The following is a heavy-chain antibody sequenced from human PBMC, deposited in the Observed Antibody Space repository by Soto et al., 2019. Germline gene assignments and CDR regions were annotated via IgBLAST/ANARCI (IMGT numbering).Heavy chain of an antibody. Sequence: SETLSLTCTVSGDSISNGDYYWSWIRQPPGKGLEWIGYIYYSGSTSYNSSLKSRVTISIDTSKNQFSLKLDSVTAADTAVYYCARDPGGIAAAGTWLDPWGQGTLVTVSS. CDR3: ARDPGGIAAAGTWLDP. V-gene: IGHV4-30-4*01. CDR1: GDSISNGDYY. D-gene: IGHD6-13*01. CDR2: IYYSGST. J-gene: IGHJ5*02.